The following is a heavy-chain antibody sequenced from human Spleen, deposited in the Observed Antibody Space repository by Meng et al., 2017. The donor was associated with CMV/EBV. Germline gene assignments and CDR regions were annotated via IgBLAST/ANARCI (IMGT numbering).Heavy chain of an antibody. V-gene: IGHV4-34*01. J-gene: IGHJ5*02. CDR3: ARRYGASAYNWFDP. CDR2: INHSGST. D-gene: IGHD4-17*01. Sequence: QVLLQQWGGGLLKPSGTLSLTCAVYGGSFSGYYWSWIRQPPGKGLEWIGEINHSGSTNYNPSLKSRVTISVDTSKNQFSLKLSSVTAADTAVYYCARRYGASAYNWFDPWGQGTLVTVSS. CDR1: GGSFSGYY.